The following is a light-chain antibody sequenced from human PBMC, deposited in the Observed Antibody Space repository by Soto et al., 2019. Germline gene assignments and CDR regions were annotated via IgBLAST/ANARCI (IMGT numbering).Light chain of an antibody. V-gene: IGKV1-5*01. J-gene: IGKJ1*01. CDR3: QQYNSYSGT. CDR1: QSISSW. Sequence: VHMTQPPSSLYASVGDRVTITCRASQSISSWLAWYQQKPGKAPKLLIYDASSLESGVPSRFSGSGSGTEFTLTISSLQPDDFATYYCQQYNSYSGTFGQGTKV. CDR2: DAS.